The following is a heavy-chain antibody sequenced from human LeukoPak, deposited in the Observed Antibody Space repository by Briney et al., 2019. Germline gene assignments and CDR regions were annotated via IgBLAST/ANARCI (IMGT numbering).Heavy chain of an antibody. CDR2: ISYSETT. J-gene: IGHJ4*02. CDR1: GGSISSGTYY. Sequence: PSETLSLTCTVSGGSISSGTYYWSWIRQHPGKGLEYIGYISYSETTYSNPSLKSRVTISVDTSKNQFSLKLSSVTAADTAVYYCAKDHVRYYYGSGSYYSGCADYWGQGTLVTVSS. D-gene: IGHD3-10*01. V-gene: IGHV4-30-4*01. CDR3: AKDHVRYYYGSGSYYSGCADY.